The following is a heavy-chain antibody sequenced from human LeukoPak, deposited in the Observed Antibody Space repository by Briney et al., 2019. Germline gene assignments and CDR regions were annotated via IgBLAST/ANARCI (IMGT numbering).Heavy chain of an antibody. CDR3: AGVTGMSDY. V-gene: IGHV1-8*01. Sequence: ASVKVSCKASGYTFTSCDINWVRQATGQGLEWMGWMNPKSGNTGYAQKFQGRVTMTRDTSISTAYMELGSLRSEATAVYYCAGVTGMSDYWGQGTLVTVSS. CDR1: GYTFTSCD. D-gene: IGHD7-27*01. CDR2: MNPKSGNT. J-gene: IGHJ4*02.